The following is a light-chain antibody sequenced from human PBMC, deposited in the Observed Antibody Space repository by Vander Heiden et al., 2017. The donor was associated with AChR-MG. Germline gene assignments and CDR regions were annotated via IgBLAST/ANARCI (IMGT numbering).Light chain of an antibody. V-gene: IGLV3-25*03. CDR3: QSADSSGTYGWV. CDR1: ALPKQY. Sequence: SYELTQPPSVSVSPGQTARITCSGDALPKQYAYWYQQKPGQAPVLVIYKDSERPSGIPERFSGSSSGTTVTSTTSGVQAEDEADYYCQSADSSGTYGWVFGGGTKLTVL. CDR2: KDS. J-gene: IGLJ3*02.